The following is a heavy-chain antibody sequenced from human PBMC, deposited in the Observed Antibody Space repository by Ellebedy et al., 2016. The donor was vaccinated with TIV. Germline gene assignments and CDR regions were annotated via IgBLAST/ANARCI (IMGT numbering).Heavy chain of an antibody. CDR3: ARGTWGGYYSQAPAGFDY. CDR2: ISSSSSYI. V-gene: IGHV3-21*01. D-gene: IGHD1-26*01. J-gene: IGHJ4*02. CDR1: GFPFSTYA. Sequence: GESLKISCEASGFPFSTYAMNWVRQAPGKGLEWVSSISSSSSYIYYADSVKGRFTISRDNAKNSLYLQMNSLRAEDTAVYYCARGTWGGYYSQAPAGFDYWGQGTLVTVSS.